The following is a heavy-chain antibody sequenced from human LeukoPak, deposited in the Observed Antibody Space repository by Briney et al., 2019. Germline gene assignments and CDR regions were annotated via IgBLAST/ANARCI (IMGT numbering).Heavy chain of an antibody. CDR2: INHSGST. D-gene: IGHD2-2*01. CDR1: GGSFSGYY. Sequence: PSETLSLTCAVYGGSFSGYYWSWIRQPPGKGLEWIGEINHSGSTNYNPSLKSRVTISVDTSKNQFSLKLSSVAAADTAVYYCATRSSSSYGNQHLGHYYYYMDVWGKGTTVTVSS. CDR3: ATRSSSSYGNQHLGHYYYYMDV. J-gene: IGHJ6*03. V-gene: IGHV4-34*01.